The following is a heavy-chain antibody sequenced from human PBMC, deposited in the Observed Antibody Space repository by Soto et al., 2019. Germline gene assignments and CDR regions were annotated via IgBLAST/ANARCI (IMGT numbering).Heavy chain of an antibody. V-gene: IGHV1-69*01. J-gene: IGHJ4*02. CDR1: GVTFSSYA. CDR3: ASLDYGDYLFDY. D-gene: IGHD4-17*01. Sequence: QVQLVQSGADGNNPGSLVKVACKSSGVTFSSYAIGWVRLAPGRGLEWMGGSIPIFGTANYAQKFQGRVTITPDETTSTAYMELSSLSCEDTAVYYAASLDYGDYLFDYWCQGTLVTVSS. CDR2: SIPIFGTA.